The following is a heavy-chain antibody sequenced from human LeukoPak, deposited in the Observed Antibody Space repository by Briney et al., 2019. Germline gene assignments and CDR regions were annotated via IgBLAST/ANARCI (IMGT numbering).Heavy chain of an antibody. Sequence: PGGSLRLSCAASGFTVSSNYMSWVRQAPGKGLVWVARASSDGSSTVYADSVKGRFTISRDNAKKTLYLQMKNLRAEDTAIYYCARDSDAGFDYWGQGTLVTVSS. CDR3: ARDSDAGFDY. CDR1: GFTVSSNY. V-gene: IGHV3-74*01. J-gene: IGHJ4*02. CDR2: ASSDGSST.